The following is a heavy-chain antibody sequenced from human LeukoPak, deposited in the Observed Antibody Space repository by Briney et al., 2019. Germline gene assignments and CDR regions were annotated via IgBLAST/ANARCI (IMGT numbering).Heavy chain of an antibody. V-gene: IGHV1-18*01. D-gene: IGHD4-17*01. CDR2: ISAYNGNT. J-gene: IGHJ4*02. CDR3: ARVTLHDYGDPGWFDAAYYFDY. Sequence: ASVKVSCTASGYTFTSYGISWVRQAPGQGLEWMGWISAYNGNTNYAQKLQGRVTMTTDTSTSTAYMELRSLRSDDTAVYYCARVTLHDYGDPGWFDAAYYFDYWGQGTLVTVSS. CDR1: GYTFTSYG.